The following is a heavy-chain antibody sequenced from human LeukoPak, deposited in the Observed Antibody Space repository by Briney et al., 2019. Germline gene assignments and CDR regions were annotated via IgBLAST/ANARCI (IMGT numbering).Heavy chain of an antibody. CDR1: GFIFSRFG. J-gene: IGHJ3*01. V-gene: IGHV3-30*18. D-gene: IGHD4-11*01. Sequence: GGSLRLSCAASGFIFSRFGMHWVRQAPGKGQEWVAVLSDGGSHEWFADSVKGRFTISRDNSKSTLYLQMNSLRVEDTAVYYCAKEGAVNAKYAFDLWGQGTVVTVSS. CDR2: LSDGGSHE. CDR3: AKEGAVNAKYAFDL.